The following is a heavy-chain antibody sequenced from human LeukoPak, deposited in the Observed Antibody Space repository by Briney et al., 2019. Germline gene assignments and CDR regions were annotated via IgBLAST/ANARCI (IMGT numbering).Heavy chain of an antibody. CDR1: GFYFANYA. D-gene: IGHD3-10*01. J-gene: IGHJ4*02. V-gene: IGHV3-21*01. CDR3: ARDREGFGESYFDY. Sequence: GGSLRLSCAASGFYFANYAMSWVRQAPGKGLEWVSFISTSSSYIYYADSVKGRFTISRDNAKNSLYLQMNSLRAEDTAMYYCARDREGFGESYFDYWGQGTLVTVSS. CDR2: ISTSSSYI.